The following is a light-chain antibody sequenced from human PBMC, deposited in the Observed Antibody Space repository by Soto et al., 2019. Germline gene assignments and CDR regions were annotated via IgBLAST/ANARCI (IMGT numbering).Light chain of an antibody. V-gene: IGLV2-23*02. Sequence: QSVLTQPASVSGSPGQSITISCTGTSTDVTIYNLVSWYQQHPGKAPKLLIFEVNKRPSGVSTRFSGSKSGNTASLTISGFQAGDGADYYCCSYSGFYVFGRGTRVTVL. J-gene: IGLJ1*01. CDR2: EVN. CDR1: STDVTIYNL. CDR3: CSYSGFYV.